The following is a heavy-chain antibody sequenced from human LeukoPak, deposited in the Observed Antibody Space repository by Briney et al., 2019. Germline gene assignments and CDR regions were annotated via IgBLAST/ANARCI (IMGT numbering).Heavy chain of an antibody. Sequence: GGSLRLSCAVSGITLSNYGMSWVRQALGKGLEWVAGISDSGGRTNYADSVKGRFTISRDNPKNTLYLQMNSLRAEDTAVYFCAKRGVVVRVFLVGFHKEAYYFESWGQGALVTVSS. D-gene: IGHD3/OR15-3a*01. CDR3: AKRGVVVRVFLVGFHKEAYYFES. V-gene: IGHV3-23*01. CDR2: ISDSGGRT. J-gene: IGHJ4*02. CDR1: GITLSNYG.